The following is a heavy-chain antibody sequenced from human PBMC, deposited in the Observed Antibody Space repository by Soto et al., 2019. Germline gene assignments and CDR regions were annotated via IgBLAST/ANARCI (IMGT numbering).Heavy chain of an antibody. J-gene: IGHJ4*02. CDR1: GGSFSGYY. CDR2: INHSGTT. CDR3: AREVSSSSWYVDS. D-gene: IGHD6-13*01. Sequence: QVQLQQWGAGLLKPSETLSLTCAVYGGSFSGYYWSWIRQPPGKGLEWIAEINHSGTTAYNPSLMRRVTISVDTSKNQFSLKMSSVTAADTAVYYCAREVSSSSWYVDSWGQGTLVTVSS. V-gene: IGHV4-34*01.